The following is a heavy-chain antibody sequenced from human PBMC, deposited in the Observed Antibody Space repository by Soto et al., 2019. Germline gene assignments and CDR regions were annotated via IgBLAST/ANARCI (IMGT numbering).Heavy chain of an antibody. CDR3: ARAVSPGSSGLYFEAFDI. D-gene: IGHD6-25*01. CDR2: IRKEGSRR. J-gene: IGHJ3*02. V-gene: IGHV3-7*05. Sequence: EVQLVESGGGLVQPGGSLTPSGAASESAFSSYCMTWVRQAPGKGLKWVANIRKEGSRRSYLDSVRGRFTISRDNSKNSLYLQMNSLRAEDTALYFCARAVSPGSSGLYFEAFDIWGQGTMVTVSS. CDR1: ESAFSSYC.